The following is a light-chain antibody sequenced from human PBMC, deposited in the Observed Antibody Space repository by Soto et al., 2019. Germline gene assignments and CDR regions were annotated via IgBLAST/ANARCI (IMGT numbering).Light chain of an antibody. Sequence: GLKQSPGTLSLYTGERATLSCRAIQSVSSSYLAWYQQKPGQAPRLLIYGASSRATGIPDRFSGSGSGTDFTLTISRLEPEDFAVYYCQQYGSSPPWTFGQGTNVAIK. V-gene: IGKV3-20*01. CDR1: QSVSSSY. J-gene: IGKJ1*01. CDR3: QQYGSSPPWT. CDR2: GAS.